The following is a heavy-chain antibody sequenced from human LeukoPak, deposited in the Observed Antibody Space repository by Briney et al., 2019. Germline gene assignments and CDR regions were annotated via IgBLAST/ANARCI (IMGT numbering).Heavy chain of an antibody. J-gene: IGHJ4*02. CDR3: ARAGGGYSFDY. CDR2: IYYSGSA. V-gene: IGHV4-59*01. Sequence: SETLSLTCTVSGGSISTYYWSWIRQTPGKGLEWIGYIYYSGSANYNPSLKSRVTISVDTSKNQFSLKLSSVTAADTAVYYCARAGGGYSFDYWGQGTLVTVSS. D-gene: IGHD3-22*01. CDR1: GGSISTYY.